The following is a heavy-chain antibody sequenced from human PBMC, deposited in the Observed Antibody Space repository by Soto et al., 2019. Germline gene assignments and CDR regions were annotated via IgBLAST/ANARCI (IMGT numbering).Heavy chain of an antibody. CDR1: GGSFSCYY. D-gene: IGHD6-13*01. Sequence: PSETLSLTCAVYGGSFSCYYWSWIRQPPGKGLEWIGEINHSGSTNYNPSLKSRVTISVDTSKNQFSLKLSSVTAADTAVYYCARGYPGIAAAGPYNWFDPWGQGTLVTVSS. J-gene: IGHJ5*02. CDR2: INHSGST. CDR3: ARGYPGIAAAGPYNWFDP. V-gene: IGHV4-34*01.